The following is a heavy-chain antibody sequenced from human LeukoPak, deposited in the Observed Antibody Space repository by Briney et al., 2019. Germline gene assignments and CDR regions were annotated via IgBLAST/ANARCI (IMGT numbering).Heavy chain of an antibody. V-gene: IGHV3-43*01. Sequence: GGALRLSCAASGFTCDDYTMHWVRQAPGEGLEWVSLISWDGGSTYYADSVKGRFTISRDNSKNSLYLQMNSLRTEDTALYYCAKGDGGGYWGQGTLVTVSS. CDR2: ISWDGGST. J-gene: IGHJ4*02. CDR1: GFTCDDYT. D-gene: IGHD5-24*01. CDR3: AKGDGGGY.